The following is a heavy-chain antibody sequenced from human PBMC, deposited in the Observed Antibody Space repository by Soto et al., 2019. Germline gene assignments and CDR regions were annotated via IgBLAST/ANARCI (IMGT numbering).Heavy chain of an antibody. Sequence: GGSLRLSCAASGFTFRNNVLSWVRQAPGKGLDWVSGITGSGRDTYYADSVKGRFTISRDNSKNMVFLQMNSPRAEDTALYYCAKNGLDNSPSAIDSWGPGTLVTVSS. J-gene: IGHJ4*02. CDR2: ITGSGRDT. CDR3: AKNGLDNSPSAIDS. CDR1: GFTFRNNV. V-gene: IGHV3-23*01. D-gene: IGHD2-8*01.